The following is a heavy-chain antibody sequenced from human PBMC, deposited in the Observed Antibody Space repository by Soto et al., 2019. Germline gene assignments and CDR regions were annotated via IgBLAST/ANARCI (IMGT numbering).Heavy chain of an antibody. D-gene: IGHD2-21*01. CDR1: GGSFSGYY. Sequence: SETLSLTCAVYGGSFSGYYWSWIRQPPGKGLEWIGEINHSGSTSYKSSLKSRVTISIDTSKNQFSLKLTSVTASDTAVYYCARGKFGFSYYYYYYLDVWGKGTTVTVSS. CDR2: INHSGST. V-gene: IGHV4-34*01. CDR3: ARGKFGFSYYYYYYLDV. J-gene: IGHJ6*03.